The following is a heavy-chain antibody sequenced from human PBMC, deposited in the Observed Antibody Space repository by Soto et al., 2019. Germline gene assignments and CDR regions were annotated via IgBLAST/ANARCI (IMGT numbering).Heavy chain of an antibody. CDR3: AREAALLFGGNSDYYSTMDV. J-gene: IGHJ6*01. Sequence: QVQLRESGPGLVKPSQTLSLTCTVSGGSIISGDYYWSWIRQPPGKGLEWIGYIYYSGDTSYNPYLTSRVTISIDTSKNQFSLKLSSVTAADTAFYYCAREAALLFGGNSDYYSTMDVWGQGTTVTVSS. V-gene: IGHV4-30-4*08. CDR1: GGSIISGDYY. D-gene: IGHD2-21*02. CDR2: IYYSGDT.